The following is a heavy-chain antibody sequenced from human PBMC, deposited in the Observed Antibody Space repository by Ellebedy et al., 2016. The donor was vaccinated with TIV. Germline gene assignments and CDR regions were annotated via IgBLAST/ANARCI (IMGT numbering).Heavy chain of an antibody. Sequence: ASVKVSXXASGHTFTSYGIHWVRQAPGQRPEWMGWINTGNGNTKYSQKLQGRVTITRDTSASTAYMELSSLVSEDTAVYYCATREWQDPVDVWGQGTTVTVSS. CDR1: GHTFTSYG. CDR3: ATREWQDPVDV. V-gene: IGHV1-3*04. D-gene: IGHD3-3*01. CDR2: INTGNGNT. J-gene: IGHJ6*02.